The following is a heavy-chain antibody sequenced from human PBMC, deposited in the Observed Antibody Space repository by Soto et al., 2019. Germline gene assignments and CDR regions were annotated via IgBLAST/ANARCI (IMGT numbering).Heavy chain of an antibody. V-gene: IGHV3-23*01. J-gene: IGHJ4*02. CDR3: VKDKYYA. D-gene: IGHD3-10*01. CDR2: ISGSDGST. CDR1: GFTLSNYG. Sequence: EVQLLESGGGLVQPGGSLRLSCAASGFTLSNYGMTWVRQAPGKGLEWVSGISGSDGSTYYADSVKGRFTISRDSSKNTLYLQMNSLRAEDTAVYYCVKDKYYAWGQGTLVTVSS.